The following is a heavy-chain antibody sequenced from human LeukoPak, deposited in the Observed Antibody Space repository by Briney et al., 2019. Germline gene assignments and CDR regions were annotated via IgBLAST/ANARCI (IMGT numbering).Heavy chain of an antibody. Sequence: PGGSLRLSCAASGFTFSGSAMHWVRQASGKGLEWVGRIRSKANSYATAYAASVKGRFTISRDDSKNTAYLQMNSLKSEDTAVYYCTADLPPPRGYDYPFDYWGQGTLVTVSS. D-gene: IGHD5-12*01. CDR1: GFTFSGSA. CDR2: IRSKANSYAT. J-gene: IGHJ4*02. V-gene: IGHV3-73*01. CDR3: TADLPPPRGYDYPFDY.